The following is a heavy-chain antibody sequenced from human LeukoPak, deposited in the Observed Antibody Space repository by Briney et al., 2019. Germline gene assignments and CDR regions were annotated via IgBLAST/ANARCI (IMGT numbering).Heavy chain of an antibody. CDR3: ASATIPYRGVRGVIGY. V-gene: IGHV3-48*03. D-gene: IGHD3-10*01. CDR1: GFTFSSYE. Sequence: AGGSLRLSCAASGFTFSSYEMNWVRQAPGKGLEWVSYISSSGSTIYYADSVKGRFTISRDNAKNSLYLQMNRLRGEVTAVYYCASATIPYRGVRGVIGYWGQGTLVTVSS. CDR2: ISSSGSTI. J-gene: IGHJ4*02.